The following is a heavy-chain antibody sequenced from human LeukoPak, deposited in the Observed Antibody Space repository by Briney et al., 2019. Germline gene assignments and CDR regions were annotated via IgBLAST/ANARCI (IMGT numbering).Heavy chain of an antibody. J-gene: IGHJ4*02. CDR2: TYYRSKWYT. CDR1: GDSVSSNSGD. D-gene: IGHD2/OR15-2a*01. Sequence: SQTLSLTFAISGDSVSSNSGDWNWIRQSPSRGLEWLGRTYYRSKWYTYYAVSVKGRITINSDTSKNQFSLQLNSVTPEDTAVYYCARGWGGNIGQWGQGTLVTVSS. V-gene: IGHV6-1*01. CDR3: ARGWGGNIGQ.